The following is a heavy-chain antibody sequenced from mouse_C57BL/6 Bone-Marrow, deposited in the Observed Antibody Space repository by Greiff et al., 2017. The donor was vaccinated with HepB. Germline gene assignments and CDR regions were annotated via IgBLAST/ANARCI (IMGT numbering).Heavy chain of an antibody. D-gene: IGHD1-1*01. CDR2: ISSGGSYT. CDR3: ARRDRGRAWFAY. J-gene: IGHJ3*01. V-gene: IGHV5-6*01. CDR1: GFTFSSYG. Sequence: EVQLVESGGDLVKPGGSLKLSCAASGFTFSSYGMSWVRQTPDKRLEWVATISSGGSYTYYPDSVKGRFTISRDNAKNTLYLQMSSLKSEDTAMYYCARRDRGRAWFAYWGQGTLVTVSA.